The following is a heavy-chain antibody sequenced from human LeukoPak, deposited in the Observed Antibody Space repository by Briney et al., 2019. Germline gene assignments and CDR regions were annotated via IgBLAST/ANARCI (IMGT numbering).Heavy chain of an antibody. V-gene: IGHV4-59*12. Sequence: SETLSLTCTVSGESISGFYWSWIRQPPGKGLEWIGYIYYSGSTNYNPSLKSRVTISIDTSKNQFSLKLSSVTAADTAVYYCAKDKGSYGDYPRDAFDIWGQGTMVTVSS. CDR1: GESISGFY. CDR2: IYYSGST. J-gene: IGHJ3*02. D-gene: IGHD4-17*01. CDR3: AKDKGSYGDYPRDAFDI.